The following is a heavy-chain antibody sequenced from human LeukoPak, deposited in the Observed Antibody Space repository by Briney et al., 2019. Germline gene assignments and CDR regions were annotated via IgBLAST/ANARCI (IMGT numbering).Heavy chain of an antibody. Sequence: GGSLRLSCAASGFTFSSYSMNWVRQAPGKGLEWVSSISSSSSYIYYADSVKGRFTISRDNAKNSLYPQMNSLRAEDTAVYYCARDVIAVAGTSWGQGTLVTVSS. D-gene: IGHD6-19*01. CDR2: ISSSSSYI. CDR1: GFTFSSYS. V-gene: IGHV3-21*01. J-gene: IGHJ4*02. CDR3: ARDVIAVAGTS.